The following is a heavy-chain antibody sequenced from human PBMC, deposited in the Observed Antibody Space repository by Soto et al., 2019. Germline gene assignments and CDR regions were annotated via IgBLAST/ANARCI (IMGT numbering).Heavy chain of an antibody. CDR1: GGSISGFY. J-gene: IGHJ5*02. D-gene: IGHD3-10*01. CDR3: ARDTEVYGSGRWFDP. CDR2: IYSSGTT. Sequence: SETLSLTCTVSGGSISGFYWSWIRQSAGKGLEWVGRIYSSGTTNYNLSLKGRVTMSVNTSKNQFSLRLTSVTAADTAVYYCARDTEVYGSGRWFDPWGQGAQVTVSS. V-gene: IGHV4-4*07.